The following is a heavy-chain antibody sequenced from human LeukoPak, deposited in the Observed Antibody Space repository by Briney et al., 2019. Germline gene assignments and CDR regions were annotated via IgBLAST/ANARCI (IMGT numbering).Heavy chain of an antibody. CDR2: ISSSGSTI. CDR3: ATIPSLRYFDWSIYYYGMDV. J-gene: IGHJ6*02. Sequence: GGSLRLSCAASGFTFSDYYMSWIRQAPGKGLEWVSYISSSGSTIYYADSVKGRFTTSRDNAKNSLYLQMNSLRAEDTAVYYCATIPSLRYFDWSIYYYGMDVWGQGTTVTVSS. D-gene: IGHD3-9*01. CDR1: GFTFSDYY. V-gene: IGHV3-11*01.